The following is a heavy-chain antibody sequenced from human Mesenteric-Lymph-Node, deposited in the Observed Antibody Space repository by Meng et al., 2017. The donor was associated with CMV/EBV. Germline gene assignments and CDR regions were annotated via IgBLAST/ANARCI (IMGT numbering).Heavy chain of an antibody. D-gene: IGHD6-19*01. Sequence: GSLRLSCTVSGGSISSSSYYWGWIRQPPGKGLEWIGSMYYSGSTYYNPSLKSRATISVDTSKNQFSLKLSSVTAADTAVYYCARVAGYSSGWYPTHPDYWGQGTLVTVSS. CDR3: ARVAGYSSGWYPTHPDY. J-gene: IGHJ4*02. V-gene: IGHV4-39*07. CDR1: GGSISSSSYY. CDR2: MYYSGST.